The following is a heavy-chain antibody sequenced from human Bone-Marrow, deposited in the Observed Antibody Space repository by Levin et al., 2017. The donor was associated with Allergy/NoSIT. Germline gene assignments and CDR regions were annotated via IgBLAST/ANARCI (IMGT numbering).Heavy chain of an antibody. CDR2: ISWNSGTI. Sequence: LSFSSSFFPFSPSALHWVRLVPGKGLEWVSGISWNSGTIGYADSVKGRFTISRARAKSSLYLEMNSLRAEDAALYYCAKAPGYATGKGYFQHWGQGTLVTLSS. D-gene: IGHD1-1*01. V-gene: IGHV3-9*01. CDR1: FFPFSPSA. J-gene: IGHJ1*01. CDR3: AKAPGYATGKGYFQH.